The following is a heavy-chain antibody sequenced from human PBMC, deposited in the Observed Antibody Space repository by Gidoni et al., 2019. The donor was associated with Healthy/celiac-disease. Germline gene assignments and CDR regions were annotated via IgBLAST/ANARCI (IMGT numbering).Heavy chain of an antibody. Sequence: EVQLLESGGGLVQPGGSLRLTCSASGFTCRSYAMSWVRQAPWKGLVWVSAISGSGVSTYYADSVKGRFTISRDNSKNTLYLQMNSLRAEDTAVYYCAKAPHYYDSFVLDYWGQGTLVTVSS. CDR2: ISGSGVST. CDR3: AKAPHYYDSFVLDY. V-gene: IGHV3-23*01. CDR1: GFTCRSYA. J-gene: IGHJ4*02. D-gene: IGHD3-22*01.